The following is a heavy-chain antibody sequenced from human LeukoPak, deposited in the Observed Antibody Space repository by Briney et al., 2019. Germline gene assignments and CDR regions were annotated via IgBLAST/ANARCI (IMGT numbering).Heavy chain of an antibody. CDR3: ARDGCSSTSCYTVRSAFDI. CDR2: IYHSGST. CDR1: GYSISSGYY. D-gene: IGHD2-2*02. J-gene: IGHJ3*02. Sequence: PSETLSLTCAVSGYSISSGYYWGWIRQPPGKGLEWIGSIYHSGSTYYNPSLKSRVTISVDTSKNQFSLKLSSVTAADTAVYYCARDGCSSTSCYTVRSAFDIWGQGTMVTVSS. V-gene: IGHV4-38-2*02.